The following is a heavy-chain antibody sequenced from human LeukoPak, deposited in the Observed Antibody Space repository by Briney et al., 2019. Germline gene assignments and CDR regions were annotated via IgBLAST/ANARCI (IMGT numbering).Heavy chain of an antibody. CDR1: DGSVSGHY. Sequence: SETLSLTCAVSDGSVSGHYWDWIRQPPGKGLEWIGYIYASGSANYHPSLKSRVTISLGTSENHVSLRLTSVTAEDTAVYYCAREAPGGSGWTYFDYWGQGSLVTVSS. D-gene: IGHD6-19*01. V-gene: IGHV4-59*02. CDR2: IYASGSA. J-gene: IGHJ4*02. CDR3: AREAPGGSGWTYFDY.